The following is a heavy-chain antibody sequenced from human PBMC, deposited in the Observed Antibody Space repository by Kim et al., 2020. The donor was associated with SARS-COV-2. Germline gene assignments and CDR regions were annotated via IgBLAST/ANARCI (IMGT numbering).Heavy chain of an antibody. CDR2: IHHSGST. J-gene: IGHJ6*02. D-gene: IGHD6-19*01. CDR1: GYSISSGYY. CDR3: ARAAATGAVAGGMDV. Sequence: SETLSLTCTVSGYSISSGYYWGWIRQPPGKGLEWIGSIHHSGSTYYNPSLKSRVTISVDTSKNQFSLTLSSVTAADTAVYYCARAAATGAVAGGMDVWGQGTTVTVS. V-gene: IGHV4-38-2*02.